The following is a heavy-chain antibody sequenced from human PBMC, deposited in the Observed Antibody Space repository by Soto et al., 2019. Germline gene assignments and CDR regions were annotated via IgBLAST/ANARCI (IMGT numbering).Heavy chain of an antibody. V-gene: IGHV4-59*01. J-gene: IGHJ4*02. D-gene: IGHD3-22*01. CDR3: ARARYDSSGYYYFDY. CDR2: IYYSGSS. Sequence: QVQLQQSGPGLVKPSETLSLTCTVSGGSISGYYWSWIRQPPGKGLEWIGYIYYSGSSNYNPSLKSRVTIPLDTSKNQFSLRRRSVTAADTAVYYWARARYDSSGYYYFDYWGQGTLVTVSS. CDR1: GGSISGYY.